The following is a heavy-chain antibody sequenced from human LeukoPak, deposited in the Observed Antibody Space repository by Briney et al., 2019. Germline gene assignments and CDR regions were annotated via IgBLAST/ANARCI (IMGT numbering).Heavy chain of an antibody. V-gene: IGHV4-59*01. D-gene: IGHD6-6*01. Sequence: PETLSLTCTVSGDSISSYDWSWIRQPPGKGLEWIGYIYYSGSTNYNPSLKSRVTISLDTSKNQFSLKLSSVTAADTAVYYCARRSSSSRWFDPWGQGTLVTVSS. J-gene: IGHJ5*02. CDR2: IYYSGST. CDR1: GDSISSYD. CDR3: ARRSSSSRWFDP.